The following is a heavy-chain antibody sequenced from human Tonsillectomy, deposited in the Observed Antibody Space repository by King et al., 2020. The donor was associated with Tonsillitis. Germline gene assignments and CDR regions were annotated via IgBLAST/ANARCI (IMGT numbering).Heavy chain of an antibody. CDR2: IYYSGST. CDR3: ARALITVTAGRYFDF. J-gene: IGHJ4*02. Sequence: QLQESGPGMAKPSETLSLTCTVSGGSISSDYWSWIRQSPGKGLEWIGYIYYSGSTRYNPSLKSRVTISVDTSKNQFSLKLRSVTAADTAVYYCARALITVTAGRYFDFWGQGTLVTVSS. CDR1: GGSISSDY. D-gene: IGHD2-21*02. V-gene: IGHV4-59*01.